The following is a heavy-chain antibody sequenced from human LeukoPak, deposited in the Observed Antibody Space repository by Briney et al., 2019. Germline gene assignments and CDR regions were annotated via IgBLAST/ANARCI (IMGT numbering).Heavy chain of an antibody. CDR3: AREVRYCSSTSCRGVDY. V-gene: IGHV3-48*01. CDR2: IMSSSSTI. D-gene: IGHD2-2*01. Sequence: GGSVRLSCAASVFTFRSYSRNCVRQSPGEGLEGVSYIMSSSSTIYYADSVKGRFTISRDNAKNSLYLQMNSLRAEDTAVYYRAREVRYCSSTSCRGVDYWGQGTLVTVSS. CDR1: VFTFRSYS. J-gene: IGHJ4*02.